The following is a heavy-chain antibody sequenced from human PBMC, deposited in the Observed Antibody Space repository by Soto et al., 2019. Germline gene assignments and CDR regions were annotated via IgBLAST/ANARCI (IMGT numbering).Heavy chain of an antibody. V-gene: IGHV4-34*01. CDR1: SGSFSGYY. CDR3: ARAPKVSGSSQTRPDF. Sequence: AETLSLTCSIYSGSFSGYYWIWVRQAPGKGLEWIVEISQSGNTNYSPSLKSRVSISIDTSKKQFSLNLASVSAADTAVYYCARAPKVSGSSQTRPDFWGQGTLVTVSS. D-gene: IGHD6-6*01. CDR2: ISQSGNT. J-gene: IGHJ4*02.